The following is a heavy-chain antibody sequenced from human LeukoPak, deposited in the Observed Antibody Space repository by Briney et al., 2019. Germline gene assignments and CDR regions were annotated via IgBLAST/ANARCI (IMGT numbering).Heavy chain of an antibody. CDR1: GSSISSYY. V-gene: IGHV4-59*01. CDR3: ARVTGYRIEDYFDY. D-gene: IGHD6-13*01. CDR2: IYYSGST. J-gene: IGHJ4*02. Sequence: SETLSLTCTVSGSSISSYYWSWIRQHPGKGREWIGYIYYSGSTNYNPSLKSRVTISVETSKNEFSLKLRSVTAADTAVYYCARVTGYRIEDYFDYWGQGTLVTVSS.